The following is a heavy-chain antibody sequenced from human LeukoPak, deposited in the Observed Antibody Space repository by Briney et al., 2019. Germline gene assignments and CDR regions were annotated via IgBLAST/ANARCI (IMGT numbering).Heavy chain of an antibody. D-gene: IGHD3/OR15-3a*01. CDR3: VLDLFSSFAFDI. CDR2: INSDGIST. CDR1: GFTFSRYW. J-gene: IGHJ3*02. V-gene: IGHV3-74*01. Sequence: GGALRLSCAASGFTFSRYWMHWVRPAPEKGLLWVSRINSDGISTYYADSVKGRFTTSRDNAKNALHLQMNSLTAEDTAVYYCVLDLFSSFAFDIWGQGTMVTVSS.